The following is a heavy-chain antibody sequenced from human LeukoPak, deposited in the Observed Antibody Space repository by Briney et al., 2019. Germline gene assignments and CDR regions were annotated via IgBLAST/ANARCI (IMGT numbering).Heavy chain of an antibody. J-gene: IGHJ4*02. CDR3: ANLATVAPVDY. V-gene: IGHV3-23*01. D-gene: IGHD4-23*01. CDR2: ISGTGSST. CDR1: GFTFSNYH. Sequence: GGSLRLSCAASGFTFSNYHMSWFRKTPGKGLEGVSGISGTGSSTYYADSVKGRFTISRDNSKNTLYLQMNSLRPEDTAIYYCANLATVAPVDYWGQGTLVTVSS.